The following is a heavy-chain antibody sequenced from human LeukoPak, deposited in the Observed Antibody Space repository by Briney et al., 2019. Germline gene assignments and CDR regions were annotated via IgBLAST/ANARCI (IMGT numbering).Heavy chain of an antibody. J-gene: IGHJ4*02. Sequence: ASVKVSCKASGYTFTGYYMHWVRQAPGQGLEWMGRINPNSGGTNYAQKLQGRVTMTRDTSISTAYMELSRLRSDDTAVYYCARVVVLRYFDWSPEFDYWGQGTLVTVSS. V-gene: IGHV1-2*06. CDR1: GYTFTGYY. D-gene: IGHD3-9*01. CDR2: INPNSGGT. CDR3: ARVVVLRYFDWSPEFDY.